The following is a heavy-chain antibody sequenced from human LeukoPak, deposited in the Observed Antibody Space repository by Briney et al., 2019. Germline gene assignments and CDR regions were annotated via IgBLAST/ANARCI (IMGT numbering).Heavy chain of an antibody. CDR1: GYAFTGYY. Sequence: ASVKVSCKASGYAFTGYYMHWVRQAPGQGLEWMGWINPNSGGTNYAQKFQGRVTMTRDTSISTAYMELSRLRSDDTAGYYCARVRGSGGAYYFDYWGQGTLVTVSS. CDR3: ARVRGSGGAYYFDY. V-gene: IGHV1-2*02. D-gene: IGHD2-15*01. J-gene: IGHJ4*02. CDR2: INPNSGGT.